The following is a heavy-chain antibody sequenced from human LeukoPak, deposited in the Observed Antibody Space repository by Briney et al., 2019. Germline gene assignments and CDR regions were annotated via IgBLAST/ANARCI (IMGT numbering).Heavy chain of an antibody. CDR1: GFTFSSYE. V-gene: IGHV3-48*03. D-gene: IGHD6-13*01. J-gene: IGHJ6*02. CDR3: ARDSHGSSWYSYYYGMDV. Sequence: GGSLRLSCAASGFTFSSYEMNWVRQAPGKGLEWVSYISSSGSTIYYADSVKGRFTISRDSAKNSLYLQMNSLRAEDTAVYYCARDSHGSSWYSYYYGMDVWGQGTTVTVSS. CDR2: ISSSGSTI.